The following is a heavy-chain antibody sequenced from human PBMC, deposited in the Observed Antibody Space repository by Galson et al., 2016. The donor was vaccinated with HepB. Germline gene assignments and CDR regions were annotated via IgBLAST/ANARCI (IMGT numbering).Heavy chain of an antibody. CDR1: EFTFSNYA. J-gene: IGHJ3*02. D-gene: IGHD6-19*01. Sequence: SLRLSCAGSEFTFSNYAMSWVRQAPGKGLEWVSHNSGSGGNSYYADSVKGRFTISRDNSKNTLYLQMNSLRVEDTALYYCARGSSGWYRAFEIWGQGTMVTVSS. V-gene: IGHV3-23*01. CDR2: NSGSGGNS. CDR3: ARGSSGWYRAFEI.